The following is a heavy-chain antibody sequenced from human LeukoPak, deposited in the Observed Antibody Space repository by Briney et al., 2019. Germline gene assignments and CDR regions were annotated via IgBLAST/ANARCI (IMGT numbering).Heavy chain of an antibody. CDR2: INHSGST. CDR3: AKSKSGTTVYAFDI. CDR1: GGSFSGYY. V-gene: IGHV4-34*01. J-gene: IGHJ3*02. D-gene: IGHD1-1*01. Sequence: SETLSLTCAVYGGSFSGYYWSWIRQPPGKGLEWIGEINHSGSTNYNPSLKSRVTISVDTSKNQFSLKLRSVTAADTAVYYCAKSKSGTTVYAFDIWGQGTMVTVFS.